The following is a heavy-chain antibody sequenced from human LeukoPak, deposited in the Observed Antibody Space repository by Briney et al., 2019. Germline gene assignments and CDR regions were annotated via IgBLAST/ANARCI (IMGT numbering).Heavy chain of an antibody. CDR3: ARLKYYFDRSGYRAEYFQQ. CDR1: GGSISSSSYY. CDR2: IYYSGST. V-gene: IGHV4-39*07. D-gene: IGHD3-22*01. Sequence: PSETLSLTCTVSGGSISSSSYYWGWIRQPPGKGLEWIGSIYYSGSTYYNPSLKSRVTISVDTSKNQFSLKLSSVTAADTAVYYCARLKYYFDRSGYRAEYFQQWGQGTLVTASS. J-gene: IGHJ1*01.